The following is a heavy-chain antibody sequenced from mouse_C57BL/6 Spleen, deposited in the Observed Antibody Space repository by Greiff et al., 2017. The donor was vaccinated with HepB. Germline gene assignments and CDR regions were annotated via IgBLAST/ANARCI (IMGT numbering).Heavy chain of an antibody. CDR3: ERHYYGSEGYFDV. V-gene: IGHV5-2*01. CDR1: EYEFPSHD. CDR2: INSDGGRT. Sequence: EVMLVESGGGLVQPGESLKLSCESNEYEFPSHDMSWVRKTPEKRLELVAAINSDGGRTYYPDTMERRFIISRDNTKKTLYLQMSSLRSEDTALYYCERHYYGSEGYFDVWGTGTTVTVSS. J-gene: IGHJ1*03. D-gene: IGHD1-1*01.